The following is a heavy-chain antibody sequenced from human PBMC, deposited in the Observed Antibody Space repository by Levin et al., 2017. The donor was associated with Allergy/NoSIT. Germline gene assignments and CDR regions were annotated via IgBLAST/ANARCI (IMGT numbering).Heavy chain of an antibody. Sequence: GGSLRLSCAASGFTFNSYSMNWVRQAPGKGLEWVSYISTTSSTIYYADSVKGRFTISRDNAKNSLYLQMNSLRAEDTAVYYCARDLGYWGQGTLVTVSS. CDR1: GFTFNSYS. CDR3: ARDLGY. CDR2: ISTTSSTI. V-gene: IGHV3-48*01. J-gene: IGHJ4*02.